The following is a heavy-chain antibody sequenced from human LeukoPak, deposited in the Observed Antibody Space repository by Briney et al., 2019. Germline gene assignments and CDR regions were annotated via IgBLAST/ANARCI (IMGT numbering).Heavy chain of an antibody. Sequence: PGGSLRLSCAASGFPFSNHAMSWVRQPPGKGLEWVSAISNGNTYYADSVRGRFTISRDESKNMVYLQMNSLRDEDTALYYCVREAGYCASVCLKSNWFDPWGQGTLVTVSS. CDR1: GFPFSNHA. V-gene: IGHV3-23*01. D-gene: IGHD2-21*02. CDR2: ISNGNT. CDR3: VREAGYCASVCLKSNWFDP. J-gene: IGHJ5*02.